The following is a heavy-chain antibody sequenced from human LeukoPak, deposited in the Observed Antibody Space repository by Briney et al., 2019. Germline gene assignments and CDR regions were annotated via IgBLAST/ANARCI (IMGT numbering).Heavy chain of an antibody. Sequence: GRSLRLSCAASGFTFDDYAMHWVRQAPGKGLEWVSGIVWNSGSIDYADSVKGRFTIFRDNSKNSLYLQMNSLRTEDTALYYCAKTPSEDDYGDYDWFDPWGQGTLVTVSS. CDR1: GFTFDDYA. CDR2: IVWNSGSI. J-gene: IGHJ5*02. V-gene: IGHV3-9*01. D-gene: IGHD4-17*01. CDR3: AKTPSEDDYGDYDWFDP.